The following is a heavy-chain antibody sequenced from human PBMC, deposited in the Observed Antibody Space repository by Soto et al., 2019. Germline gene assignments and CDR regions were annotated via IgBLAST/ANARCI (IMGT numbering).Heavy chain of an antibody. J-gene: IGHJ4*02. V-gene: IGHV4-59*01. D-gene: IGHD6-19*01. CDR1: GGSISSYY. CDR3: ARDSAVALFDY. Sequence: SDTLSLTCTVSGGSISSYYWSWIRQPPGKGLEWIGYIYYSGSTNYNPSLKSRVTISVDTSKNQFSLKLGSVTAADTAVYYCARDSAVALFDYWGQGTLVTVSS. CDR2: IYYSGST.